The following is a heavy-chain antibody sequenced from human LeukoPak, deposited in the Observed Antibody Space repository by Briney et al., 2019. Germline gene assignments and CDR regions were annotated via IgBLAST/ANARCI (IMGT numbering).Heavy chain of an antibody. CDR3: ARHPPHYGSGSYWPFEPYYYYGMDV. D-gene: IGHD3-10*01. Sequence: SETLSLTCTVSGGSISSYCWSWIRQPPGKGLEWIGYIYYSGSTNYNPSLKSRVTISVDTSKNQFSLKLSSVTAADTAVYYCARHPPHYGSGSYWPFEPYYYYGMDVWGQGTTVTVSS. CDR1: GGSISSYC. J-gene: IGHJ6*02. CDR2: IYYSGST. V-gene: IGHV4-59*08.